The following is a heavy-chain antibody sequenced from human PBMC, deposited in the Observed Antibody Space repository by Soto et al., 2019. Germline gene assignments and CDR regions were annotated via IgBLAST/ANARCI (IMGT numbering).Heavy chain of an antibody. CDR1: GDSVSSYSAA. CDR3: VRDRYSSSGWFDP. D-gene: IGHD3-10*01. V-gene: IGHV6-1*01. J-gene: IGHJ5*02. CDR2: TYYRSRFFS. Sequence: SQTLSLTCAISGDSVSSYSAAWNWIRQSPSGGLEWLGRTYYRSRFFSDYAESVKSRIIINPDTSKDQFSLQLKSVTPEDTAVYYCVRDRYSSSGWFDPWGQGTPVTVSS.